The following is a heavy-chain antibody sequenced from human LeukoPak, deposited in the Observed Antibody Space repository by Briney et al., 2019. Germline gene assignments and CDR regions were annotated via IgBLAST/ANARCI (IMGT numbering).Heavy chain of an antibody. V-gene: IGHV3-15*01. D-gene: IGHD4-17*01. J-gene: IGHJ4*02. CDR2: IKRIIDGGTT. CDR1: GFTFSNTW. Sequence: NPGGSLRLSCAASGFTFSNTWVNWVRQAPGKGLEWVGRIKRIIDGGTTDYAAPVKGRFTVSRDDSINTLYLQMSSLKTEDTAVYYCAAQGGSGDLRYWGQGTLVTVSS. CDR3: AAQGGSGDLRY.